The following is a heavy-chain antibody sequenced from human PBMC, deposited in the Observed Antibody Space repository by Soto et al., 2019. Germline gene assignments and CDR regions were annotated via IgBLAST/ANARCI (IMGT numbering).Heavy chain of an antibody. CDR3: ARDPDRGSGMDV. Sequence: EVQLVESGGGLVKPGGSLRLSCAASGFTFSSYSMNWVRQAPGKGLEWVSSISSSSSYIYYADSVKGRFTISRDNAKNSLYLQMNSLRAEDTAVYYCARDPDRGSGMDVWGQGTTVTVSS. CDR1: GFTFSSYS. V-gene: IGHV3-21*01. J-gene: IGHJ6*02. D-gene: IGHD3-10*01. CDR2: ISSSSSYI.